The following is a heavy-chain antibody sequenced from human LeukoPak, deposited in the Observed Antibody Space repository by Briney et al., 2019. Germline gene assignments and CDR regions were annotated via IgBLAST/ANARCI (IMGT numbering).Heavy chain of an antibody. V-gene: IGHV1-18*01. CDR1: GYTFTSYG. CDR2: ISAYNGNT. D-gene: IGHD2-8*01. J-gene: IGHJ4*02. Sequence: ASVKVSCKASGYTFTSYGISWVQQAPGQGLEWMGWISAYNGNTNYAQKLQGRVTMTTDTSTSTAYMELRSLRSDDTAVYYCARDRAYCTNGVCYTDYWGQGTLVTVSS. CDR3: ARDRAYCTNGVCYTDY.